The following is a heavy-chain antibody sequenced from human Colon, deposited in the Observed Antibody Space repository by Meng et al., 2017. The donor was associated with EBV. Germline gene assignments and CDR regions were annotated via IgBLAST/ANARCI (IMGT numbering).Heavy chain of an antibody. D-gene: IGHD4-17*01. J-gene: IGHJ5*02. V-gene: IGHV4-31*02. CDR2: IYYSGST. CDR1: GGSISTSGYY. CDR3: ARTNYGDYNWFDP. Sequence: QSQLQESGPGLVKPSEXXAFTCXVSGGSISTSGYYWGWIRQHPGKGLEWIGYIYYSGSTYYNPSLRSRVAISIDTSKNQFSLKLTSVTAADTAVYFCARTNYGDYNWFDPWGQGTLVTVSS.